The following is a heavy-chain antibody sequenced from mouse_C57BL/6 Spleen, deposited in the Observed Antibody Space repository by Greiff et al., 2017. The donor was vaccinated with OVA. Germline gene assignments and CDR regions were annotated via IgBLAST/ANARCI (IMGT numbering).Heavy chain of an antibody. CDR3: ANSYYCNLFAY. CDR2: ISSGSSTI. CDR1: GFTFSDYG. J-gene: IGHJ3*01. Sequence: EVMLVESGGGLVKPGGSLKLSCAASGFTFSDYGMHWVRQAPEKGLEWVAYISSGSSTIYYADTVKGRFTISRDNAKNTLFLQMTSLRSEDTAVYYCANSYYCNLFAYWGQGTLVTVSA. D-gene: IGHD2-10*01. V-gene: IGHV5-17*01.